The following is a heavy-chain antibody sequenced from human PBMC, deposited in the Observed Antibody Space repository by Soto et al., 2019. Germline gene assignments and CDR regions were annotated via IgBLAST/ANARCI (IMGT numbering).Heavy chain of an antibody. V-gene: IGHV1-18*01. D-gene: IGHD3-10*01. J-gene: IGHJ4*02. Sequence: QVQLVQSGAEVKKPGASVKVSCKASGYTFTNFGISWVRQAPGQGLEWMGWISAYNGNTNYAQNFPGRVTTTTDTXXXXXXXXLRXXXXXXTXVYYCARGGTPIDFWGQGTLVTVPS. CDR2: ISAYNGNT. CDR1: GYTFTNFG. CDR3: ARGGTPIDF.